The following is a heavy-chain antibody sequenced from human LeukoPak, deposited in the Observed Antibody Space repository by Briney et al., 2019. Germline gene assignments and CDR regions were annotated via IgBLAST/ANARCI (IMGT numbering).Heavy chain of an antibody. Sequence: KPSETLSLTCAVYGGSFSGYYWSWIRQPPGKGLEWIGYIYYSGSTNYNPSLKSRVTISVDTSKNQFSLKLSSVTAADTAVYYCARGHYYGSGSYYYYYYYYMDVWGKGTTVTISS. D-gene: IGHD3-10*01. V-gene: IGHV4-59*01. J-gene: IGHJ6*03. CDR1: GGSFSGYY. CDR3: ARGHYYGSGSYYYYYYYYMDV. CDR2: IYYSGST.